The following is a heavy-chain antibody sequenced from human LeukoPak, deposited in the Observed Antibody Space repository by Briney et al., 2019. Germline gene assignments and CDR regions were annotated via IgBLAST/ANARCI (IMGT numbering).Heavy chain of an antibody. D-gene: IGHD3-22*01. CDR1: GGSFSGYY. CDR3: GRHSQKRYYYDSSGTFDY. Sequence: KSSETLSLTCAVYGGSFSGYYWSWIRQPPGKGLEWIGEINHSGSTNYNPSLKSRVTISVDTSKNQFSLKLSSVTAADTAVYYCGRHSQKRYYYDSSGTFDYWGQGTLVNVSS. J-gene: IGHJ4*02. CDR2: INHSGST. V-gene: IGHV4-34*01.